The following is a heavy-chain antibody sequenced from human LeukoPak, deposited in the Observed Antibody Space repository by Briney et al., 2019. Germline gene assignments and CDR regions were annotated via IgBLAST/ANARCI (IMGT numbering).Heavy chain of an antibody. CDR3: ARRAGAYSHPYDY. D-gene: IGHD4/OR15-4a*01. CDR1: GGSISHYY. CDR2: IYSDNT. J-gene: IGHJ4*02. Sequence: ETLSLTCTVSGGSISHYYWSWIRQPAGKGLEWVSFIYSDNTHYSDSVKGRFTISRDNSKNTLYLQMNSLRAEDTAVYYCARRAGAYSHPYDYWGQGTLVTVSS. V-gene: IGHV3-53*01.